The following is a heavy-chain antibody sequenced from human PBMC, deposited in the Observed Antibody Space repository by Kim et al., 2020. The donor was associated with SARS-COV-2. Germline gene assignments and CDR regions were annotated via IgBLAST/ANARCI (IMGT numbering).Heavy chain of an antibody. Sequence: SETLSLTCTVSGGSISSSSYYWGWIRQPPGKGLEWIGSIYYSGSTYYNPSLKSRVTISVDTSKNQFSLKLSSVTAADTAVYYCASPYYYDSSGGPFDAFDIWGQGTMVTVSS. CDR1: GGSISSSSYY. CDR3: ASPYYYDSSGGPFDAFDI. V-gene: IGHV4-39*01. J-gene: IGHJ3*02. CDR2: IYYSGST. D-gene: IGHD3-22*01.